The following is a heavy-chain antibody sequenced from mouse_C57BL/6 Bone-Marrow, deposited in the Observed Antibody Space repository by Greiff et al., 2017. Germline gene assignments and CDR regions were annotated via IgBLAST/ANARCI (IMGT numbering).Heavy chain of an antibody. CDR2: IYPRSGNT. Sequence: QVQLKQPGAELVRPGASVKLSCKASGYTFTSYGISWVKQRTGQGLEWIGEIYPRSGNTYYNEKFKGKATLTADKSSSTAYMEIRSLTSEDSAVYFCARDGLPYFDYWGQGTTLTVSS. V-gene: IGHV1-81*01. CDR3: ARDGLPYFDY. CDR1: GYTFTSYG. J-gene: IGHJ2*01. D-gene: IGHD2-3*01.